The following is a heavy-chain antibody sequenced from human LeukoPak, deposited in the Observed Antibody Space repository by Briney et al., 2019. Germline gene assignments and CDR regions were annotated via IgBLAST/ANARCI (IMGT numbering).Heavy chain of an antibody. V-gene: IGHV4-61*02. CDR3: ASPRKYRDGFDI. Sequence: SETLSLTCTVSGGSISSGSYYWSWIRQPAGKGLEWIGRIHTSGYTNYNPSLKSRVTISVDTSKNQFSLKLSSVTAADTAVYYCASPRKYRDGFDIWGQGTMVTVSS. J-gene: IGHJ3*02. CDR2: IHTSGYT. D-gene: IGHD5-18*01. CDR1: GGSISSGSYY.